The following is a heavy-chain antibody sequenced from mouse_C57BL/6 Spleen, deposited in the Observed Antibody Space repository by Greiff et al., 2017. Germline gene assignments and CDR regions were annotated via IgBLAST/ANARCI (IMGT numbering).Heavy chain of an antibody. CDR1: GYTFTEYT. Sequence: VQLQQSGAELVKPGASVKLSCKASGYTFTEYTIHWVKQRSGQGLEWIGWFYPGSGSIKYNEKFKEKATLTADKSSSTVYMELSRLTSEYSAVYFGARHEDKRNYYWYFDVWGTGTTVTVSS. V-gene: IGHV1-62-2*01. J-gene: IGHJ1*03. CDR2: FYPGSGSI. CDR3: ARHEDKRNYYWYFDV.